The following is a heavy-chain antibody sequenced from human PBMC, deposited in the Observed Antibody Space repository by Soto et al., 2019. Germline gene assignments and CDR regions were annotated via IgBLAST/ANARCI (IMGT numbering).Heavy chain of an antibody. J-gene: IGHJ4*02. CDR3: ARKTVGTPLGRGALDY. CDR2: ISGSGGST. CDR1: GFTFSSSA. D-gene: IGHD1-26*01. Sequence: GGSLRLSCAASGFTFSSSAMSWVRQAPGKGLEWVSAISGSGGSTYYADSVKGRFTISRDNSKNTLYLQMNSLRAEDTAVYYCARKTVGTPLGRGALDYWGQGTLVTVSS. V-gene: IGHV3-23*01.